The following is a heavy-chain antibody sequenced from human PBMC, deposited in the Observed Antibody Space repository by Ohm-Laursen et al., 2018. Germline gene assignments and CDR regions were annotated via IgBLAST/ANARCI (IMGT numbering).Heavy chain of an antibody. D-gene: IGHD2-21*02. CDR2: LYTSGST. Sequence: TLSLTCTVSGGSISSYYWSWIRQPAGKGLEWIGRLYTSGSTNCSPSLESRVTMSVDTSKNQFSLKMSSVTAADTAVYYCARDTTTAMSSWFDPWGQGTLVTVSS. J-gene: IGHJ5*02. V-gene: IGHV4-4*07. CDR3: ARDTTTAMSSWFDP. CDR1: GGSISSYY.